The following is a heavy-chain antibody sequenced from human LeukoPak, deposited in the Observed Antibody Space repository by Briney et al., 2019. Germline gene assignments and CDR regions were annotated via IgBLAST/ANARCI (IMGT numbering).Heavy chain of an antibody. V-gene: IGHV4-34*01. J-gene: IGHJ2*01. CDR1: GGSFSGYY. CDR3: ARRHGYGDSSYWYFDL. D-gene: IGHD4-17*01. Sequence: SETLSLTCAVYGGSFSGYYWSWIRQPPGKGLEWIGEINHSGSTNYNPSLKSRVTISVDTSKNQFSLKLSSVTAADTAVYYCARRHGYGDSSYWYFDLWGRGTLVTVSS. CDR2: INHSGST.